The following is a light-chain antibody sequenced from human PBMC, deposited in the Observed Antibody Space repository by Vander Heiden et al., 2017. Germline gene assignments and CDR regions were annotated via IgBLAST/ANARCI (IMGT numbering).Light chain of an antibody. CDR2: ATS. Sequence: DIQMTQSPSSLSASVGDRITITCRASQSITIYLSWYQQKLGKAPKLLIYATSNLQSGVPSRFSGGGSGTDFTLTISSLQPEDFAIYYCQQSHSNPYTFGQGTKLEIK. J-gene: IGKJ2*01. CDR3: QQSHSNPYT. V-gene: IGKV1-39*01. CDR1: QSITIY.